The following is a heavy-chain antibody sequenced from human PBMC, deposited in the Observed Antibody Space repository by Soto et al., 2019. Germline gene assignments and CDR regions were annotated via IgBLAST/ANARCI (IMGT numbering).Heavy chain of an antibody. Sequence: QVPLVESGGGVVLPGRSLRLSCAASGFTFSSYGMQWVRQAPGKGLEWVAVIWYDGSNQYYADSVKGRFTISRDNSKNTLYLQMNGLRADDTAVYYCARDRGDLGDAFDIWGQGAMVTVSS. D-gene: IGHD2-21*02. V-gene: IGHV3-33*01. CDR2: IWYDGSNQ. J-gene: IGHJ3*02. CDR1: GFTFSSYG. CDR3: ARDRGDLGDAFDI.